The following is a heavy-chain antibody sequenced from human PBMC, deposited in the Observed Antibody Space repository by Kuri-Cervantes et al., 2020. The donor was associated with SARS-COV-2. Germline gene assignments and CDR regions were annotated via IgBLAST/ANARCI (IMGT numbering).Heavy chain of an antibody. CDR3: ARRAYGEEGDYYYMDV. J-gene: IGHJ6*03. Sequence: GESLKISCQGSGYSFTNYWIGWVRQMPGKGLGWMGIIYPGDSDTRYSPSFQGQVTISADKSISPAFLQWSSLKDSDTAMYYCARRAYGEEGDYYYMDVWGKGTAVTVSS. CDR1: GYSFTNYW. D-gene: IGHD4-17*01. V-gene: IGHV5-51*01. CDR2: IYPGDSDT.